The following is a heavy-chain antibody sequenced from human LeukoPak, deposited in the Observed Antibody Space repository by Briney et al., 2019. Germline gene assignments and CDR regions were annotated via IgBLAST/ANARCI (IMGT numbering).Heavy chain of an antibody. V-gene: IGHV3-30*02. J-gene: IGHJ6*04. CDR2: IRYDGSNK. D-gene: IGHD3-3*01. CDR1: GFIFSNYG. CDR3: ARENYDFSIGDV. Sequence: GGSLRLSCAASGFIFSNYGMHWVRQAPGKGLEWVAFIRYDGSNKYYADSVKGRFTISRDNSKNTLYLQMNSLRGEDRAVYYCARENYDFSIGDVWGKGTTVTVSS.